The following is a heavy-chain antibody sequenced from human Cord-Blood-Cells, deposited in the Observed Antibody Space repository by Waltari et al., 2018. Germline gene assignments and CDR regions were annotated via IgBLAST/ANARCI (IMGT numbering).Heavy chain of an antibody. Sequence: VQLVQSGAEVKKPGASVKVSCKASGYTFTSYDINWVRQATGQGLEGMGGMNPNSGNKGYAQKVQGRGTITRNTSISTAYMELSSLSSEDTAVYYCARGEVTGSWYVDRWGRGTLVTVSS. V-gene: IGHV1-8*01. CDR1: GYTFTSYD. CDR2: MNPNSGNK. D-gene: IGHD7-27*01. CDR3: ARGEVTGSWYVDR. J-gene: IGHJ2*01.